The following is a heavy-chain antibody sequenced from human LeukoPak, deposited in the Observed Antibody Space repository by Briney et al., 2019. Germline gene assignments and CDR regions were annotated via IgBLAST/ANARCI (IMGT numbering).Heavy chain of an antibody. D-gene: IGHD2-21*02. Sequence: PGGSLRLSCAASGFTFSSYWMSWVRQAPGKGLEWVANIKQDGSEKYYVDSVKGRFTISRDNAKNSLYLQMNSLRAEDTAVYYCAREGIQGCGGDCYVDYWGQGTLVTVSS. CDR2: IKQDGSEK. CDR1: GFTFSSYW. CDR3: AREGIQGCGGDCYVDY. J-gene: IGHJ4*02. V-gene: IGHV3-7*03.